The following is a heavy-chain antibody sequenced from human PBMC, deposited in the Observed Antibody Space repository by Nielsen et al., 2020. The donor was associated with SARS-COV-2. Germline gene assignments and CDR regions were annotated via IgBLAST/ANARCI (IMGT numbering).Heavy chain of an antibody. CDR2: IYYSGST. Sequence: SETLSLTCTVSGGSISSSSYYWGWIRQPPGKGLEWIGSIYYSGSTYYNPSLKSRVTISVDTSKNQFSLKLSSVTAADTAVYYCARLLPSSDYWGQGTLVTVSS. J-gene: IGHJ4*02. V-gene: IGHV4-39*01. CDR1: GGSISSSSYY. CDR3: ARLLPSSDY. D-gene: IGHD2-15*01.